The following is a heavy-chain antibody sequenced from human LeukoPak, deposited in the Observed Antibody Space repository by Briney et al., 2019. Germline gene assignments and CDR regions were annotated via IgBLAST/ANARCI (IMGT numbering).Heavy chain of an antibody. J-gene: IGHJ6*02. Sequence: SQTLSLTCAISGDSVSSNSAAWNWLTHSPSRRLEWLTRTYYRSKWYTDYAVSVKSRVIINPDTSKNHFSLQLNSVTPEDTAVYYCARDSGRRLDVWGQGTTVTVSS. D-gene: IGHD3-10*01. CDR1: GDSVSSNSAA. CDR2: TYYRSKWYT. CDR3: ARDSGRRLDV. V-gene: IGHV6-1*01.